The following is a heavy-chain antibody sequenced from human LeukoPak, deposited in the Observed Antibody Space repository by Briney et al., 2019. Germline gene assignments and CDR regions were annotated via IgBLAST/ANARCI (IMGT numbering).Heavy chain of an antibody. CDR3: ARIAETFDY. CDR2: IYSGGST. D-gene: IGHD6-13*01. Sequence: GGSLRLSCVASGFTFSSYTMNWVRQAPGKGLEWVSVIYSGGSTYYADSVKGRFTISRDNSKNTLYLQMNSLRAEDTAVYYCARIAETFDYWGQGTLVTVS. V-gene: IGHV3-66*01. CDR1: GFTFSSYT. J-gene: IGHJ4*02.